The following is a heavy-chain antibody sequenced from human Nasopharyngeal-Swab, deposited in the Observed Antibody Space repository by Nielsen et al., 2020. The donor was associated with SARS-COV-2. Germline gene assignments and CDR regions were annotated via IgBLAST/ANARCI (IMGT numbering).Heavy chain of an antibody. D-gene: IGHD3-3*01. CDR1: GFTFNNYN. CDR2: ISSSSSYI. V-gene: IGHV3-21*01. CDR3: ARDGLDYDFWSAYFMDV. Sequence: GESLKISCAASGFTFNNYNFNWVRPAPGKGLEWVSSISSSSSYIYYAYSVKGRFTISRDNAKNSLYLQMNSLRAEDTAVYYCARDGLDYDFWSAYFMDVWGQGTTVTVSS. J-gene: IGHJ6*02.